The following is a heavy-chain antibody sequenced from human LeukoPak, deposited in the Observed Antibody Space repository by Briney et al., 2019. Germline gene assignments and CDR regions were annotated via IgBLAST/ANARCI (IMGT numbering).Heavy chain of an antibody. CDR3: AKKGPTMIPGNYFDY. V-gene: IGHV3-23*01. CDR1: GFIFSNYG. CDR2: ISASGSAT. J-gene: IGHJ4*02. D-gene: IGHD3-22*01. Sequence: GGSLRLSCAASGFIFSNYGMNWVRQAPGKGLEWVAAISASGSATSYADSVRGRFTISRDNSKNTLHLQMNSLRAEDTAVYYCAKKGPTMIPGNYFDYWGQGTLVTVSS.